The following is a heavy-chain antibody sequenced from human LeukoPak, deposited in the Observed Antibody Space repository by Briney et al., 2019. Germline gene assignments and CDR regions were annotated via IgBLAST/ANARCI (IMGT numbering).Heavy chain of an antibody. CDR2: FDPEDGET. CDR1: GYTLTELS. CDR3: ATEIVVDTERLKRYYGMDV. J-gene: IGHJ6*02. Sequence: ASVKVSCKVSGYTLTELSMHWVRQAPGKGLEWMGGFDPEDGETIYAQKFQGRVTMTEDASTDTAYMELSSLRSEDTAVYYCATEIVVDTERLKRYYGMDVWGQGTTVTVSS. D-gene: IGHD2-2*01. V-gene: IGHV1-24*01.